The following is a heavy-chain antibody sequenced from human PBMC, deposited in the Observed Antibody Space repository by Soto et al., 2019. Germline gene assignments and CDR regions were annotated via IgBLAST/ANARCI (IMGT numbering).Heavy chain of an antibody. D-gene: IGHD6-19*01. V-gene: IGHV4-34*01. Sequence: PSETLSLTCAVYGGSFSGYYWSWIRQPPGKGLEWIGEINHSGSTNYNPSLKSRVTISVDTSKNQFSLKLSSVTAADTAVYYCARPVGAVAGTNTNYFDYWGQGTLVTVSS. CDR2: INHSGST. J-gene: IGHJ4*02. CDR1: GGSFSGYY. CDR3: ARPVGAVAGTNTNYFDY.